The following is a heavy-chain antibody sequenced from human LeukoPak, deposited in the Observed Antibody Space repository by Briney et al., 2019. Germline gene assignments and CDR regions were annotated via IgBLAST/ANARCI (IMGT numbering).Heavy chain of an antibody. CDR3: AKDQGYSYGYPTFDY. D-gene: IGHD5-18*01. Sequence: GGSLILSCAASGFIFSTNWITWVRQAPGKGLEWVANINQDGSDTYYVESVKGRFTISRDNAKNSLYLQMNSLRAEDTAVYYCAKDQGYSYGYPTFDYWGQGTLVTVSS. J-gene: IGHJ4*02. CDR2: INQDGSDT. CDR1: GFIFSTNW. V-gene: IGHV3-7*05.